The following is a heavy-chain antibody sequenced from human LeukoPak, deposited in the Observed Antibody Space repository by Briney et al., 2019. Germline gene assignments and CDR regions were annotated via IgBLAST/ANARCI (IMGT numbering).Heavy chain of an antibody. CDR2: INSDGSST. CDR1: GFTFSSYW. Sequence: GRSLRLSCAASGFTFSSYWMHWVRQAPGKGLVWVSRINSDGSSTSYADSVKGRFTISRDNAKNTLYLQMNSLRAEDTAVYYCARDKDQDGMDVWGQGTTVTVSS. J-gene: IGHJ6*02. CDR3: ARDKDQDGMDV. V-gene: IGHV3-74*01. D-gene: IGHD2-15*01.